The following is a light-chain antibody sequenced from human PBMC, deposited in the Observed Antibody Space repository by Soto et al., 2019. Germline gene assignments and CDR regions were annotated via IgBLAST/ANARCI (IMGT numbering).Light chain of an antibody. V-gene: IGKV1-9*01. J-gene: IGKJ4*01. CDR3: QQFNSYPLT. CDR2: AAS. Sequence: DIQLTQSPSFLSASVGDRVTITCRASQGISSYLAWYQQKPGKSPNILIYAASTLQSGVPSRFSGSGSWTEFTLTISSLQPEDFATYDCQQFNSYPLTFGGGTKVEIK. CDR1: QGISSY.